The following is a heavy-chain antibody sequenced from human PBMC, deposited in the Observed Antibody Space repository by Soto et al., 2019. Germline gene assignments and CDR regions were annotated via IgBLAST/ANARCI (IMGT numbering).Heavy chain of an antibody. V-gene: IGHV4-28*01. CDR3: ERRDAAGWYFGL. J-gene: IGHJ2*01. Sequence: QVQLQESGPGLVKPSDTLSLICAVSGYSITSSNWWGWIRQSPGKGLEWIGYIHYSGSTYYNPSLKSRVTMSVDTSKNQFSLKLSSVTAVDTAVYYCERRDAAGWYFGLWGRGTLVTVSS. CDR2: IHYSGST. D-gene: IGHD6-25*01. CDR1: GYSITSSNW.